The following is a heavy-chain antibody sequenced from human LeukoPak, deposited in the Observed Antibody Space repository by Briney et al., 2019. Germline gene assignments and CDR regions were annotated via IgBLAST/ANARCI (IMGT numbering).Heavy chain of an antibody. V-gene: IGHV1-18*01. CDR2: ISAYNGNT. CDR1: GYTFTSYG. Sequence: ASVKVSCQASGYTFTSYGISWVRQAPGQGLEWMGWISAYNGNTNYAQKLQGRVTMTTDTSTSTAYMELRSLRSDDTAVYYCATGSKRYCSSTSCKGYFDYWGQGTLVTVSS. J-gene: IGHJ4*02. D-gene: IGHD2-2*01. CDR3: ATGSKRYCSSTSCKGYFDY.